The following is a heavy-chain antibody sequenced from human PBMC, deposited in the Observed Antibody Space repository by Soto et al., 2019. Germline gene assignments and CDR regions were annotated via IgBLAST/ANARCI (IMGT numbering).Heavy chain of an antibody. CDR2: IIPILGIA. CDR1: GGTFSSYT. Sequence: QVQLVQSGAEVKKPGSSVKVSCKASGGTFSSYTISWVRQAPGQGLEWMGRIIPILGIANYAQKFQGRVTITADKSTSTAYMELSSLRSEDTAVYYCARGLYQLLHSPFDYWGQGTLVTVSS. CDR3: ARGLYQLLHSPFDY. D-gene: IGHD2-2*01. V-gene: IGHV1-69*02. J-gene: IGHJ4*02.